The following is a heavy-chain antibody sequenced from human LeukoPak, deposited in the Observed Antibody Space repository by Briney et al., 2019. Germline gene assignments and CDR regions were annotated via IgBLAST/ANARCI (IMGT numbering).Heavy chain of an antibody. Sequence: GASVKVSCKASGYTFTSYGISWVRQAPGQGLEWMGWISAYNGNTNYAQKLQGRVTMTTDTSTSTAYMELRSLRSDDTAVYYCARDGVGYDILTGLLGPPTKIDYWGQGTLVTVSS. CDR3: ARDGVGYDILTGLLGPPTKIDY. D-gene: IGHD3-9*01. V-gene: IGHV1-18*01. CDR2: ISAYNGNT. J-gene: IGHJ4*02. CDR1: GYTFTSYG.